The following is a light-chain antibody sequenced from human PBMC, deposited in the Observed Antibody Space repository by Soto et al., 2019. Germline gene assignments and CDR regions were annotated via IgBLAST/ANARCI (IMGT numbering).Light chain of an antibody. V-gene: IGKV3-20*01. CDR2: GAS. J-gene: IGKJ5*01. Sequence: EIVLTQSADTLSLSPGEGATLSWRASQSVTNSYLAWYQQKPRQAPRLLIYGASSRATGIPDRFSGSGSATDFTPTISRLEPEDFAVYYCQQYSSAPPITFGQGTRLEIK. CDR1: QSVTNSY. CDR3: QQYSSAPPIT.